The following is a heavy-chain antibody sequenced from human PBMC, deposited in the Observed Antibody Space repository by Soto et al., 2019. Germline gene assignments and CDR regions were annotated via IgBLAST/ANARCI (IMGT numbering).Heavy chain of an antibody. D-gene: IGHD6-13*01. Sequence: GASVKVSCKASGYTFTSYGISWVRQAPGQGLEWMGWISAYNGSTTYAQKFQGRVTMTRDTSTSTVYMELSSLRSEDTAVYYCAREPPTMAAAGNYYYGMDVWGQGTTVTVSS. CDR2: ISAYNGST. J-gene: IGHJ6*02. V-gene: IGHV1-18*01. CDR3: AREPPTMAAAGNYYYGMDV. CDR1: GYTFTSYG.